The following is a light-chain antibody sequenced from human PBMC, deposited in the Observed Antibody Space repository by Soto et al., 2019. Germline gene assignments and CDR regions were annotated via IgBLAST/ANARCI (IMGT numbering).Light chain of an antibody. J-gene: IGKJ1*01. V-gene: IGKV3-11*01. CDR1: QSVSSY. Sequence: EIVLTQSPATLSLSPGERATLSCRASQSVSSYLAWYQQKPGQAPGLLIYDASNRATGIPARFSGSGSGTDFTLTISSLEPEDFAVYYCQQLETFGQGTKVDIK. CDR3: QQLET. CDR2: DAS.